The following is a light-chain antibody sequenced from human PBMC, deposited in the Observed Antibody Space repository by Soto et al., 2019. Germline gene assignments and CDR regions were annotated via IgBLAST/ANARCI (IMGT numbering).Light chain of an antibody. CDR2: GAS. Sequence: EIVLTQSPGTLSLSPGERATLSCRASLSVSSSYLAWYQQKPGQAPRLLLYGASSRATGIPDRFSGSGSGTDFTLTISRLEPEDFAVYYCQQSGSSPQLTFGGGTKVEIK. V-gene: IGKV3-20*01. CDR3: QQSGSSPQLT. J-gene: IGKJ4*01. CDR1: LSVSSSY.